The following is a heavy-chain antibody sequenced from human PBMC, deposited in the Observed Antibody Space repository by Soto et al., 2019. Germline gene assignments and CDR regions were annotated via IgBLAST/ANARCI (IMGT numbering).Heavy chain of an antibody. CDR2: IYYSGST. J-gene: IGHJ5*02. V-gene: IGHV4-39*01. CDR1: GGSISSSSYY. Sequence: SETLSLTCTVSGGSISSSSYYWGWIRQPPGKGLEWIGSIYYSGSTYYNPSLKSRVTISVDTSKNQFSLKLSSVTAADTAVYYCARLRTGAPNQYDDCWSGYFRWFYPWGKGSLVTVAS. D-gene: IGHD3-3*01. CDR3: ARLRTGAPNQYDDCWSGYFRWFYP.